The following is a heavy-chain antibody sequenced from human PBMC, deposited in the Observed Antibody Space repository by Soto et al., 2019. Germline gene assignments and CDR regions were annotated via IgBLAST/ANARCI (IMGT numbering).Heavy chain of an antibody. D-gene: IGHD2-15*01. Sequence: SGPTLVNPTQTLTLTCTFSGFSLSTSGMRVSWIRQPPGKALERLARIDWDDDKFYSTSLKTRLTISKDTSKNQVVLTMTNMDPVDTATYYCARQGYCSGGSCYSDYFDYWGQGTLVTVPS. CDR3: ARQGYCSGGSCYSDYFDY. CDR2: IDWDDDK. V-gene: IGHV2-70*04. J-gene: IGHJ4*02. CDR1: GFSLSTSGMR.